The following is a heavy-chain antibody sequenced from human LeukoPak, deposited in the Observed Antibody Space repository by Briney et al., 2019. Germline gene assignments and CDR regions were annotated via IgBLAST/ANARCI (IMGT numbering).Heavy chain of an antibody. V-gene: IGHV3-30*04. D-gene: IGHD6-13*01. CDR3: ARDVGSSSLDY. CDR1: GFTFSSYA. Sequence: PGGSLRLSCAASGFTFSSYAMHWVRQAPGKGLEWVAVISYDGSNKYYANSVKGRFTTSRDNSKNTLYLQMNSLRAEDTAVYYCARDVGSSSLDYWGQGTLVTVSS. CDR2: ISYDGSNK. J-gene: IGHJ4*02.